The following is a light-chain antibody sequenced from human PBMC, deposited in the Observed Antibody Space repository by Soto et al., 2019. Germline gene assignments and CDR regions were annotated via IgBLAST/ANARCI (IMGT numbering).Light chain of an antibody. CDR1: IGPVTSGPF. V-gene: IGLV7-46*01. CDR3: LVYCNAPWG. Sequence: QAVVTQEPSLTVSPGGTVTLTCGSSIGPVTSGPFPYWFQQKPGQAPRTLIYGATNRHSWTPARFSGSLVGGKAALTLSGAQTEDEADYYCLVYCNAPWGFGGGTK. J-gene: IGLJ3*02. CDR2: GAT.